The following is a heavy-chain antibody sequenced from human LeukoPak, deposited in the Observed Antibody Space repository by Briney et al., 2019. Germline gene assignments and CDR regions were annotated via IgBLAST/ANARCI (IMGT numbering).Heavy chain of an antibody. CDR2: INHSGST. J-gene: IGHJ4*02. CDR3: ASRKTPTYYLPGWWFDY. Sequence: SETLSLTCAVYGGSFSGYYWSWIRQPPGKGLEWIGEINHSGSTNYNPSLKSRVTISVDTSKNQFSLKLSSVTAADTAVYYCASRKTPTYYLPGWWFDYWGQGTLVTVSS. CDR1: GGSFSGYY. V-gene: IGHV4-34*01. D-gene: IGHD2-15*01.